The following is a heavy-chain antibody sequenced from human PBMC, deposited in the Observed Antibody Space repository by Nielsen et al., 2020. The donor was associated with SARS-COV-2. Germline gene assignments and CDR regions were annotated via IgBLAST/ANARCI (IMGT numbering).Heavy chain of an antibody. CDR3: YRVGPPDY. Sequence: GGSLRLSCAASGFTFSGSALHWVRQASGKGLEWVGRIRSRANGYETAYGASVKGRFTISRDDSKNTAYLQMNRLKTEDTAVYYCYRVGPPDYWGQGALVTVSS. D-gene: IGHD1-26*01. V-gene: IGHV3-73*01. CDR1: GFTFSGSA. J-gene: IGHJ4*02. CDR2: IRSRANGYET.